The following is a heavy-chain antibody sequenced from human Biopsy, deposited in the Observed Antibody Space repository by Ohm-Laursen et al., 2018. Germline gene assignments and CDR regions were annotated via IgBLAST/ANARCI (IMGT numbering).Heavy chain of an antibody. CDR2: VYYSGST. V-gene: IGHV4-39*01. Sequence: PGTLSLTWSVSGGSISSRNHYWGWLRQPPGKGLEWIGHVYYSGSTFYNSSLESRVTVSVDTSKNQFHLRLTSMSASDTAVYYCARHSLDDFWSGAHYYFDYWGLGTLVTVSS. CDR1: GGSISSRNHY. J-gene: IGHJ4*02. CDR3: ARHSLDDFWSGAHYYFDY. D-gene: IGHD3-3*01.